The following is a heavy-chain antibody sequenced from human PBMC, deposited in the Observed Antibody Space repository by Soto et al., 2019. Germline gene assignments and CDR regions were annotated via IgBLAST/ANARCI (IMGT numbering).Heavy chain of an antibody. J-gene: IGHJ4*02. CDR2: IYYSGST. CDR1: GGSIISYY. CDR3: ASLGDSGWYYFDY. V-gene: IGHV4-59*01. D-gene: IGHD6-19*01. Sequence: PSETLSLTCTVSGGSIISYYWSWIRQPPGKGLEWIGYIYYSGSTNYNPSLKSRVTISVDTSKNQFSLKLSSVTAADTAVYYCASLGDSGWYYFDYWGQGTLVTVS.